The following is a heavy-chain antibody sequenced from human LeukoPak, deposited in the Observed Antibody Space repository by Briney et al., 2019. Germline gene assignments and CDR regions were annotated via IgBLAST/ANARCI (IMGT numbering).Heavy chain of an antibody. V-gene: IGHV3-11*01. J-gene: IGHJ4*02. CDR1: GFTFSDYY. D-gene: IGHD3-9*01. CDR3: ARRNHNNYDITSFDY. CDR2: ISSSGSTI. Sequence: GGSLRLSCAASGFTFSDYYMSWIRQAPGKGLEWVSYISSSGSTIYYADSVKGRFTISRGNAKNSLYLQMNSLRAEDTAVYYCARRNHNNYDITSFDYRGQGTLVTVSS.